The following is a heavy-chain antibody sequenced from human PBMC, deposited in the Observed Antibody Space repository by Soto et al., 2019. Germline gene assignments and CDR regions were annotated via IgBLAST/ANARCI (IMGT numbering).Heavy chain of an antibody. CDR2: IYYSGST. V-gene: IGHV4-61*01. J-gene: IGHJ6*02. D-gene: IGHD2-8*02. CDR1: GGSVSSGSYY. Sequence: SESLSLTCTVSGGSVSSGSYYWSWLRQPPGKGLEWIGYIYYSGSTYYNPSLKSRVTISVDTSNKQFSLKLSSVTAEDTAVYYLARYSRNVLYCVELYGGNSNDYCGMDVWGQGTTVTVSS. CDR3: ARYSRNVLYCVELYGGNSNDYCGMDV.